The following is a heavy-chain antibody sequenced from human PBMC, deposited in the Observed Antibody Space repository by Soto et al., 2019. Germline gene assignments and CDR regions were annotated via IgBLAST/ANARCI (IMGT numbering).Heavy chain of an antibody. CDR2: IYYSGST. CDR1: GGSISSYY. J-gene: IGHJ4*02. V-gene: IGHV4-59*08. CDR3: ARISIAVAAIDY. Sequence: SETLSLTCTVSGGSISSYYWSWIRQPPGKGLEWIGCIYYSGSTNYNPSLKSRVTISVDTSKNQFSLKLSSVTAADTAVYYCARISIAVAAIDYWGQGTLVTVSS. D-gene: IGHD6-19*01.